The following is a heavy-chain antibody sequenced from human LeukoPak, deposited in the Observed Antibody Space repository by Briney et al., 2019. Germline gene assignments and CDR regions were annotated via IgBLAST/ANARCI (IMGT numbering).Heavy chain of an antibody. V-gene: IGHV1-2*06. CDR2: INPHSGGT. CDR1: GYTFSGHY. Sequence: ASVKVSCKTSGYTFSGHYIHWVRQAPGQGLEWMGHINPHSGGTNSAQKFQGRVTMTRDTSISTAYMELSRLRSDDTATYYCARSQTLIDYWGQGTVVTVSS. CDR3: ARSQTLIDY. J-gene: IGHJ4*02.